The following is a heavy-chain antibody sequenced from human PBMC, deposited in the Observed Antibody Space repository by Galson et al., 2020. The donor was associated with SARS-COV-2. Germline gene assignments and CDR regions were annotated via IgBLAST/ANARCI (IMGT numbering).Heavy chain of an antibody. Sequence: GESLKISCSASGFTFSNYVMHWVRQAPGKGLEYVSSINKNGDSTYYADSVKGRFTISRDNSKNTLYLQMGSLRPEDTAVYYCVNGGISPQRLLYWGQGTLVTVSS. J-gene: IGHJ4*02. CDR2: INKNGDST. V-gene: IGHV3-64D*06. CDR1: GFTFSNYV. CDR3: VNGGISPQRLLY. D-gene: IGHD6-25*01.